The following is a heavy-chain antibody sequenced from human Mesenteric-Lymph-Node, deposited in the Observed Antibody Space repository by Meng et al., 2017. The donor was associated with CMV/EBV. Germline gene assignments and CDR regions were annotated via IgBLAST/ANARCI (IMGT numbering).Heavy chain of an antibody. V-gene: IGHV3-11*04. Sequence: GESLKISCAASGFTFSDYYMSWVRQAPGKGLEWLSYISSGGSTIYYADSVKGRFTISRDNAKNSLYLQMNSLRAEDTAVYYCARGGGIAARGIYYFDYWGQGTLVTVSS. D-gene: IGHD6-6*01. CDR1: GFTFSDYY. CDR3: ARGGGIAARGIYYFDY. J-gene: IGHJ4*02. CDR2: ISSGGSTI.